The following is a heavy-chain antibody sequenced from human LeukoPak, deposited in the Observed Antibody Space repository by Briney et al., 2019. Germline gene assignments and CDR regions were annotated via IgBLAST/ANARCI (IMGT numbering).Heavy chain of an antibody. V-gene: IGHV4-59*01. J-gene: IGHJ4*02. CDR3: ARGGYSKFDY. Sequence: PSETLSLTCTVSGGSISGYYWSRIRQPPGKGLEWSGFIYYSGSTNYNPSLKSRVTISVDTSKNQFSLKLSSVTAADTAVYYCARGGYSKFDYWGQGTLVTVSS. CDR2: IYYSGST. D-gene: IGHD5-18*01. CDR1: GGSISGYY.